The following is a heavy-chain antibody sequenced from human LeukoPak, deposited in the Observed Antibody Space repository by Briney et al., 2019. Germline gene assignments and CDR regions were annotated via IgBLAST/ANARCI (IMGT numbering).Heavy chain of an antibody. D-gene: IGHD3-9*01. CDR3: ARVHSSLRYFDWLYPGGGYFDY. CDR1: GYTFTSYY. V-gene: IGHV1-46*03. CDR2: INPSGGST. Sequence: ASVKVSCKASGYTFTSYYMHWVRQAPGQGLEWMGIINPSGGSTSYAQKFQGRVTMIRDTSTSTVYMELSSLRSEDTAVYYCARVHSSLRYFDWLYPGGGYFDYWGQGTLVTVSS. J-gene: IGHJ4*02.